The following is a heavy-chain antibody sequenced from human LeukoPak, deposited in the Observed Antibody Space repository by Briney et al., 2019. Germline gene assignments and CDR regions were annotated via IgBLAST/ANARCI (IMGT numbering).Heavy chain of an antibody. CDR2: IFYSGNT. CDR1: GGSISSGGYY. Sequence: PSQTLSLTCTVSGGSISSGGYYWSWIRQHPGKGLECIGDIFYSGNTYYNPSLKSRVTISLDTSKNQFSLKLNSVTAADTAVYYCARRGSWFDPWGQGTLVTVSS. V-gene: IGHV4-31*03. CDR3: ARRGSWFDP. J-gene: IGHJ5*02. D-gene: IGHD2-15*01.